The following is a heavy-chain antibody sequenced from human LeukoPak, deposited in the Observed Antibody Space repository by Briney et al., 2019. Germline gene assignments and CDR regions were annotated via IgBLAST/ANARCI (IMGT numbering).Heavy chain of an antibody. J-gene: IGHJ6*02. V-gene: IGHV4-61*08. CDR2: IYYSGST. CDR1: GGSISSGGYY. CDR3: ARERLFGVVIGLSTYGMDV. Sequence: SEALSLTCTVSGGSISSGGYYWSWIRQHPGQGLEWIGYIYYSGSTNYNPSLKSRVTMSVDTSKNQFSLKLSSVTAADTAVYYCARERLFGVVIGLSTYGMDVWGQGTTVTVSS. D-gene: IGHD3-3*01.